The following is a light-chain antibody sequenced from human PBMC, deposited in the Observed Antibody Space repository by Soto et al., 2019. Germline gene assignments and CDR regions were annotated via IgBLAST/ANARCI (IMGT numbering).Light chain of an antibody. CDR2: AAS. Sequence: DIQMTQSPSSLSASVGDRVTITCRASQGITNYLAWYQQKPGKVPKLLIYAASTLQSGVPSRFSGSGSGTDFTLTISSLQPEDVATYYCQKYNSAPLFTFGPGTKVDIK. CDR1: QGITNY. J-gene: IGKJ3*01. CDR3: QKYNSAPLFT. V-gene: IGKV1-27*01.